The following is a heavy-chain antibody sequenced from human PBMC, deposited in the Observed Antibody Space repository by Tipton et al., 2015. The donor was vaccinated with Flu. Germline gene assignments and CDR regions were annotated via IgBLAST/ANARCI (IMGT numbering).Heavy chain of an antibody. CDR3: AREVWDYGDYRSLDY. D-gene: IGHD4-17*01. Sequence: TLSLTCTVSGGSISSYYWSWIRQPPGKGLEWIGYIYYSGSTNYNPSLKSRVTISVDTSKNQFSLKLSSVTAADTAVYYCAREVWDYGDYRSLDYWGQGTLVTVSS. CDR1: GGSISSYY. CDR2: IYYSGST. V-gene: IGHV4-59*01. J-gene: IGHJ4*02.